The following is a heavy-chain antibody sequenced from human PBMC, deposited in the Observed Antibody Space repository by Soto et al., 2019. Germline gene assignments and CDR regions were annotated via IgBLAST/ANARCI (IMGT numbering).Heavy chain of an antibody. V-gene: IGHV1-69*13. Sequence: GASVKVSCKASEGTFSSYAISWVRQAPGQGLEWMGGIIPIFGTANYAQKFQGRVTITADESTSTAYMELSSLRSEDTAVYYCARVAVAGVGYYFDYWGQGTLVTVSS. CDR2: IIPIFGTA. D-gene: IGHD6-19*01. CDR3: ARVAVAGVGYYFDY. CDR1: EGTFSSYA. J-gene: IGHJ4*02.